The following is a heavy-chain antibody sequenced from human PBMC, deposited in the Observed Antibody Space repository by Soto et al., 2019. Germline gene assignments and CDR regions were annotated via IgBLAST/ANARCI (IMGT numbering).Heavy chain of an antibody. CDR2: ISANNGNT. CDR1: GYTFTSYG. CDR3: ARHGSGSYHGY. D-gene: IGHD3-10*01. J-gene: IGHJ4*02. V-gene: IGHV1-18*01. Sequence: AAGKVSCKASGYTFTSYGIIWVRQAPGQGREWMGWISANNGNTNYAQKLQDRVTMTTDTSTSTADMELRSLTSDDTDVYYCARHGSGSYHGYWGQGTLVTVSS.